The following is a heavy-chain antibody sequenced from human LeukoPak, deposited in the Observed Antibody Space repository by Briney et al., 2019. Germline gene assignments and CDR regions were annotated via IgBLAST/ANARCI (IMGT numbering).Heavy chain of an antibody. CDR3: ARYSLVRGWDY. CDR1: GFTFSHYC. V-gene: IGHV3-11*01. CDR2: ITTSDDTM. J-gene: IGHJ4*02. Sequence: GGSLRLSCAASGFTFSHYCMTWIRQAPGKGLEWVSYITTSDDTMYYADSVKGRFTISRDNAKNSLYLQMNSLRAEDTAVYYCARYSLVRGWDYWGQGTLVTVSS. D-gene: IGHD3-10*01.